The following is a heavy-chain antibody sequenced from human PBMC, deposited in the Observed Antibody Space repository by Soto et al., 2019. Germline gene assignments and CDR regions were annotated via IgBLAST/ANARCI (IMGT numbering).Heavy chain of an antibody. CDR2: IYYSGST. Sequence: PSETLSLTCTVSGGSISSSSYYWGWIRQPPGKGLEWIGSIYYSGSTYYNPSLKSRVTISVDTSKNQFSLKLSSVTAADKAVYYCARQKRWLFPTYNWFDPWGQGTLVTVSS. CDR3: ARQKRWLFPTYNWFDP. D-gene: IGHD3-9*01. CDR1: GGSISSSSYY. J-gene: IGHJ5*02. V-gene: IGHV4-39*01.